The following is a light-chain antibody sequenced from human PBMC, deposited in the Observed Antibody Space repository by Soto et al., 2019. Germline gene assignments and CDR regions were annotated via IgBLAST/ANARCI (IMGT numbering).Light chain of an antibody. V-gene: IGKV4-1*01. CDR1: QSVLYSSNNKNY. CDR2: WAS. J-gene: IGKJ1*01. Sequence: DIVMTQSPDSLAVSLGERATINCKSSQSVLYSSNNKNYLAWYQQKPGQPPKLLIYWASTRESGVPDRFSGSGSGTDFTLTICSRQAEDVAVYYCQQYYSTPRTFGQGTKVEIK. CDR3: QQYYSTPRT.